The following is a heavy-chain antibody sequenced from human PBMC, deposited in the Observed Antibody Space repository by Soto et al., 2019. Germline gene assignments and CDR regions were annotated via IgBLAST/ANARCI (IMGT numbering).Heavy chain of an antibody. V-gene: IGHV1-69*02. CDR3: ARSRIAAAGGDY. CDR1: GGTFSSYT. J-gene: IGHJ4*02. CDR2: IIPILDIA. Sequence: QVQLVQSGAEVKKPGSSVKVSCKASGGTFSSYTISWVRQAPGQGLEWMGRIIPILDIANYAQKFQGRVTITADKSTSTAYMELSSLRSEDTAVYYCARSRIAAAGGDYWGQGTLVTVSS. D-gene: IGHD6-13*01.